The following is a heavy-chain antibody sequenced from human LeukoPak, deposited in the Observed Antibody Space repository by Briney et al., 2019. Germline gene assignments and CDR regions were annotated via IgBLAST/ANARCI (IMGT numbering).Heavy chain of an antibody. Sequence: PSETLSLTCTVSGGSISSYYWSWIRQPAGKGLEWIGRIYTSGSTNYNPSLESRVTMSVDTSKNQFSLKLSSVTAADTVVYYCARDQGDSSGWYSYYYYYMDVWGKGTTVTVSS. CDR1: GGSISSYY. V-gene: IGHV4-4*07. CDR2: IYTSGST. J-gene: IGHJ6*03. CDR3: ARDQGDSSGWYSYYYYYMDV. D-gene: IGHD6-19*01.